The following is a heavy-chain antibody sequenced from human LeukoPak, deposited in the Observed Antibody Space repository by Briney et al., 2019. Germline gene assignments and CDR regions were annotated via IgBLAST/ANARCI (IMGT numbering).Heavy chain of an antibody. CDR1: GFTFSSYA. CDR3: AKTTTGYSSGRFPGWPVDY. J-gene: IGHJ4*02. D-gene: IGHD6-19*01. CDR2: IFGSGGST. Sequence: PGGSLRLSCAASGFTFSSYAMDWGRQAPGKGLEWGSGIFGSGGSTHYADSVKGRFTISRDNSKNTVYLQMNSLRAEDTAVYYCAKTTTGYSSGRFPGWPVDYWGQGTLVTVSS. V-gene: IGHV3-23*01.